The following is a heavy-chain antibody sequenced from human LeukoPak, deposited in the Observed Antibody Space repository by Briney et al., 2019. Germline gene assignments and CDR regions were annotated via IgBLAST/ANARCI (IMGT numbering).Heavy chain of an antibody. Sequence: GSLRLSCAASGFTVSNNYMSWVRQRPGKGLEGGSVIYSGGNTYYADSVRGRFTISRDNSQNTLYLQMNSLRVDDTALYFCARAGFYSGWYVVDFWGHGTLVTVSS. D-gene: IGHD6-19*01. V-gene: IGHV3-53*03. CDR3: ARAGFYSGWYVVDF. J-gene: IGHJ4*01. CDR1: GFTVSNNY. CDR2: IYSGGNT.